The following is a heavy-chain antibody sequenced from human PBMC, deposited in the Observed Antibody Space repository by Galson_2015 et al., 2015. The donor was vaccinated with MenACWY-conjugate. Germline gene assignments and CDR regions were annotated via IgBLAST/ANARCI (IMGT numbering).Heavy chain of an antibody. CDR3: TRRHSSSSNYYYYGLDV. Sequence: SLRLSCAASGFTFGDYAMSWFRQAPGKGLEWVGFIRSKPYGGTTEYAASVKGRFTISRDDSKSIAYLQMNSLKTEGTAVYYCTRRHSSSSNYYYYGLDVWGQGTTVTVSS. J-gene: IGHJ6*02. D-gene: IGHD6-6*01. CDR2: IRSKPYGGTT. V-gene: IGHV3-49*03. CDR1: GFTFGDYA.